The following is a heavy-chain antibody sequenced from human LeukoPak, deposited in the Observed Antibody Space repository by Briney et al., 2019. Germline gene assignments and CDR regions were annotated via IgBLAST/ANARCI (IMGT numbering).Heavy chain of an antibody. D-gene: IGHD6-19*01. V-gene: IGHV3-21*01. Sequence: GGSLRLSCAASGFTFSTYTMNWVRQAPGKGLEWVSSISSSSSCIAYSDSVKGRFTISRDNAKNSLYMQMNSLRAEDTAVFYCARGQWPDYWGQGTLLIVSS. CDR2: ISSSSSCI. CDR3: ARGQWPDY. CDR1: GFTFSTYT. J-gene: IGHJ4*02.